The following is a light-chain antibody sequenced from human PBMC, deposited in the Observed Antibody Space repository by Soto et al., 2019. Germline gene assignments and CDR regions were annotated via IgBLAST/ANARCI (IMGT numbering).Light chain of an antibody. Sequence: QSVLTQPASVSGSPGQSITISCTGTSSDVGGYNCVSWYQQHPGKAPKLMIYDVSNRPSGVSNRFSGSKSGNTASLTISGLQAEDEADHYCSSYTSSSTLPYVFGTGTKVTVL. V-gene: IGLV2-14*01. CDR1: SSDVGGYNC. CDR3: SSYTSSSTLPYV. CDR2: DVS. J-gene: IGLJ1*01.